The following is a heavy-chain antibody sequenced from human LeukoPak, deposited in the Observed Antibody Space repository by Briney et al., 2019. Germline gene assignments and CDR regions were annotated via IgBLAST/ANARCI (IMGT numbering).Heavy chain of an antibody. CDR2: MNDDGSST. J-gene: IGHJ6*03. CDR3: ARGVGVHYYYYYMDV. V-gene: IGHV3-74*01. CDR1: GFTFSSYW. Sequence: GGSLRLSCAASGFTFSSYWMHWVRQAPGKGLVWVSRMNDDGSSTSYADSLKGRFTISRDNAKNSLYLQMNSLRAEDTAVYYCARGVGVHYYYYYMDVWGKGTTVTVSS. D-gene: IGHD2-15*01.